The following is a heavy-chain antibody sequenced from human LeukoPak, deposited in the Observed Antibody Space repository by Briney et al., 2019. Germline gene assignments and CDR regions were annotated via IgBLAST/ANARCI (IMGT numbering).Heavy chain of an antibody. J-gene: IGHJ6*03. V-gene: IGHV1-8*01. CDR2: MNPNSGNT. D-gene: IGHD1-14*01. Sequence: GASVKVSCKASGYTFTSYDINWVRQATGQGLEWMGWMNPNSGNTGYAQKFQGRVTMARNTSISTAYMELSSLRSEDTAVYYCARGRNQPTVKRASGVYYYYYYMDVWGKGTTVTVSS. CDR3: ARGRNQPTVKRASGVYYYYYYMDV. CDR1: GYTFTSYD.